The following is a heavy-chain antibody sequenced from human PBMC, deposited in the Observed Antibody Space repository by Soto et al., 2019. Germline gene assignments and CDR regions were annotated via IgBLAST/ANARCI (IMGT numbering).Heavy chain of an antibody. CDR2: IYHSVRT. D-gene: IGHD6-19*01. J-gene: IGHJ4*02. CDR3: ERVGVEDAVAGAFDF. V-gene: IGHV4-4*02. Sequence: SETLSLTCAVSGDSISSSNLWSWVRQPPGQGLEWIGGIYHSVRTKYNPSLKSRVTISVDKSKNQFSLKLSSVTAADTAVYYCERVGVEDAVAGAFDFWGQGTLVTVSS. CDR1: GDSISSSNL.